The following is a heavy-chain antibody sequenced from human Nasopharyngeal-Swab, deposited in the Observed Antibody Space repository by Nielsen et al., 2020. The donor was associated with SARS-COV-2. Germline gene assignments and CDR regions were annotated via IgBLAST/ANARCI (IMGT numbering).Heavy chain of an antibody. J-gene: IGHJ3*02. CDR3: AKVKSGTSYDAFDI. Sequence: GGSLRLSCAASGLTFTNSWMSWVRQAPGKGLEWVANIKQDGSDKYYVDSVKGRFTISRDNAKNSLELQMNSLRAEDTALYYCAKVKSGTSYDAFDIWGQGTMVTVSS. CDR1: GLTFTNSW. D-gene: IGHD1-26*01. CDR2: IKQDGSDK. V-gene: IGHV3-7*03.